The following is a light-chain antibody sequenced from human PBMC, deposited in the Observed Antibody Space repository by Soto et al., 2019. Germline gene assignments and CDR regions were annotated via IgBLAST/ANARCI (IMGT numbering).Light chain of an antibody. CDR2: GAY. V-gene: IGKV3-20*01. CDR3: QQYNTYSPLT. CDR1: QSVSSSS. Sequence: EIVLTQSPGTLSLSPGEIATLSCRASQSVSSSSLAWFQQKPGQAPRLIIYGAYSRATGIPDRFSGSGSGTDFTLTISSLQPDDFATYYCQQYNTYSPLTFGGGTKVDIK. J-gene: IGKJ4*01.